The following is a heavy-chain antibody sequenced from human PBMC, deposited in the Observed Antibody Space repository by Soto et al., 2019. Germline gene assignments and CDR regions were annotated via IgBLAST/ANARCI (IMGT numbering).Heavy chain of an antibody. CDR3: ARGLRFLDFMGSHHYGMDV. CDR2: IIPIFGTA. CDR1: GGTFSSYA. Sequence: GASVKVSCKASGGTFSSYAISWVRQAPGQGLEWMGGIIPIFGTANYAQKFQGRVTITADESTSTADMELSSLRSEDTAVYSCARGLRFLDFMGSHHYGMDVWGQGTTVTVSS. J-gene: IGHJ6*02. D-gene: IGHD3-3*01. V-gene: IGHV1-69*13.